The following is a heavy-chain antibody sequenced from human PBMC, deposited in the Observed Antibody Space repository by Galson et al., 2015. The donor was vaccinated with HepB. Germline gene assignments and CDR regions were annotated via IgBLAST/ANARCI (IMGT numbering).Heavy chain of an antibody. CDR1: GFTFTSSA. CDR2: IVVGSGNT. D-gene: IGHD6-19*01. CDR3: AAPRKTGYSSGWEYWYFDL. J-gene: IGHJ2*01. Sequence: SVKVSCKASGFTFTSSAVQWVRQARGQRLEWIGWIVVGSGNTNYAQKFQERVTITRDMSTSTAYMELSSLRSEDTAVYYCAAPRKTGYSSGWEYWYFDLWGRGTLVTVSS. V-gene: IGHV1-58*01.